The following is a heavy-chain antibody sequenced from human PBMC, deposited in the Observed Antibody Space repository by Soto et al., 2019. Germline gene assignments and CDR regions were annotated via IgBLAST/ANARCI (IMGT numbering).Heavy chain of an antibody. V-gene: IGHV4-61*01. J-gene: IGHJ4*02. CDR2: IYYSGST. CDR3: ARDVGNYYGSGNYFDY. Sequence: PSETLSLTCSVSGGSVSSGSYCWSWIRQPPGKGLEWIGYIYYSGSTNYNPSLKSRVTISVDTSKNQFSLKLSSVTAADTAVYYCARDVGNYYGSGNYFDYWGQGTLVTVSS. D-gene: IGHD3-10*01. CDR1: GGSVSSGSYC.